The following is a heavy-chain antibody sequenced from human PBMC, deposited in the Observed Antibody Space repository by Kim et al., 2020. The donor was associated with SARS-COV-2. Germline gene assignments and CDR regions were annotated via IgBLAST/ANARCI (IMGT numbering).Heavy chain of an antibody. CDR1: GFTFSSYA. J-gene: IGHJ4*02. D-gene: IGHD3-10*01. Sequence: GGSLRLSCAASGFTFSSYAMSWVRQAPGQGLEWVSVISGSGDSTHYADSVKGRFTITRDNSKNTQYLQMNSLRAEDTAVYYCAKTYGSGSHYHFYWGQGTLVTVSS. V-gene: IGHV3-23*01. CDR2: ISGSGDST. CDR3: AKTYGSGSHYHFY.